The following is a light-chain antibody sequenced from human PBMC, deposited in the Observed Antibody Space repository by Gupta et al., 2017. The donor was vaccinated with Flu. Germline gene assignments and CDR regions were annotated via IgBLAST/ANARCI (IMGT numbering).Light chain of an antibody. CDR3: QHEGNSLYS. CDR2: SAS. CDR1: QSISSDY. V-gene: IGKV3-20*01. Sequence: GTLCLSTRERDTRSCGARQSISSDYLAWYQQKPGQAPRLLIYSASTRANGIPDRFSGSGYGTEFTLTISGREPEDIAVYCCQHEGNSLYSFGQGTKVDIK. J-gene: IGKJ2*01.